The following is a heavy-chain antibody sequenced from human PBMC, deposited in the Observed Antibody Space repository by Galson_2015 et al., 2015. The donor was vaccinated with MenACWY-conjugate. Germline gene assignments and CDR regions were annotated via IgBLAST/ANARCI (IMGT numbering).Heavy chain of an antibody. D-gene: IGHD2-15*01. V-gene: IGHV3-7*03. CDR1: GFTFNNYW. Sequence: SLRLSCAASGFTFNNYWMNWVRQAPGKGLEWVAGIKEDGSDKYYVDSVKGRFTISRDNAQNSLYLQMNSLRADDTAVYYCARDLGFCSGGTCYSVYDSWGQGTLVTVSS. CDR3: ARDLGFCSGGTCYSVYDS. J-gene: IGHJ4*02. CDR2: IKEDGSDK.